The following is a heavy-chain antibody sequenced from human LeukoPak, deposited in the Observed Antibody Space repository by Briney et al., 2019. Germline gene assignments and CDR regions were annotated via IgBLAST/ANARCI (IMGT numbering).Heavy chain of an antibody. CDR1: VYTFTVNY. D-gene: IGHD2-15*01. CDR2: INLNSGGT. CDR3: ARVRCSGGSCYSDY. J-gene: IGHJ4*02. V-gene: IGHV1-2*02. Sequence: ASVTVSFKASVYTFTVNYMHWVRQAHGQGHGWMWWINLNSGGTNYAQKFQGRVTMTRDTSISTAYMELSRLRSDDTAVYYCARVRCSGGSCYSDYWGQGTLVTVSS.